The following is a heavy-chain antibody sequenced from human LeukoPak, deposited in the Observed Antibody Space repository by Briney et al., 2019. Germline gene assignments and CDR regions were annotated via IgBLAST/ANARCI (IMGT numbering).Heavy chain of an antibody. CDR2: IYYSGST. Sequence: SETLSLTCTVSGGSISSSSYYWGWIRQPPGKGLEWIGSIYYSGSTYYNPSLKSRVTISVDTSKNQFSLKLSSVTAADTAVYYCARLRTYYYDSSGYLDAFDIWGQGTMVTVSS. J-gene: IGHJ3*02. D-gene: IGHD3-22*01. CDR1: GGSISSSSYY. V-gene: IGHV4-39*07. CDR3: ARLRTYYYDSSGYLDAFDI.